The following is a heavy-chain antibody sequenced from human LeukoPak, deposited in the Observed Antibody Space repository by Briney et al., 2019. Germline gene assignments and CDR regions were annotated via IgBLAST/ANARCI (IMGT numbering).Heavy chain of an antibody. J-gene: IGHJ4*02. D-gene: IGHD5-12*01. V-gene: IGHV3-23*01. CDR1: GFTVSRNY. CDR2: ISNDGGGT. CDR3: AKATSRGYDFDY. Sequence: PGGSLRLSCAASGFTVSRNYMSWVRQAPGKGLEWVSSISNDGGGTAYAASVQGRLSISRDNSRNTLYLQLSSLRAEDTAVYYCAKATSRGYDFDYWGQGALVTVSS.